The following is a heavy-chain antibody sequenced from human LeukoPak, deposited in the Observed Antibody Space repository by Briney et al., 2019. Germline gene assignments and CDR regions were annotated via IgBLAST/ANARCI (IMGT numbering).Heavy chain of an antibody. CDR1: GGSFSGYY. Sequence: PSETLSLTCAVYGGSFSGYYWSWIRQPPGKGLEWIGEINHSGSTNYNPSLKSRVTISVDTSKNQFSLKLSSVTAADTAVYYCARGVYDSSGYYYRYWGQGTLVTASS. D-gene: IGHD3-22*01. CDR2: INHSGST. V-gene: IGHV4-34*01. CDR3: ARGVYDSSGYYYRY. J-gene: IGHJ4*02.